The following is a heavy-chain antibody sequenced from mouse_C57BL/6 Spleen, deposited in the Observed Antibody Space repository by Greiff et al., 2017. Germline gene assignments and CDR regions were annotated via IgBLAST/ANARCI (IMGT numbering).Heavy chain of an antibody. J-gene: IGHJ4*01. Sequence: VQLQQSGAELVKPGASVKLSCKASGYTFTEYTIHWVKQRSGQGLEWIGWFYPGSGSIKYNEKFQDKATLTADKSSSTVFMELSRLTSEDSAVYFCARHEEGIYYGNYYAMDYWGQGTSVTVSS. D-gene: IGHD2-1*01. CDR1: GYTFTEYT. V-gene: IGHV1-62-2*01. CDR3: ARHEEGIYYGNYYAMDY. CDR2: FYPGSGSI.